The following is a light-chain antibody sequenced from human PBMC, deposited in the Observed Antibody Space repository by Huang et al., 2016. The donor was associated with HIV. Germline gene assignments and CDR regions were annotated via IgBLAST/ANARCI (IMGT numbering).Light chain of an antibody. J-gene: IGKJ2*01. CDR2: AAS. Sequence: IQLTQSPSSLSASVGDRVTITCRASQGIRSYLAWYQQKPGKAPKLLIYAASTLQSGVPSRFSGSGSGTDFTLTISSLQPEDFATYYCQQLNSLYTFGQGTKLEIK. CDR1: QGIRSY. V-gene: IGKV1-9*01. CDR3: QQLNSLYT.